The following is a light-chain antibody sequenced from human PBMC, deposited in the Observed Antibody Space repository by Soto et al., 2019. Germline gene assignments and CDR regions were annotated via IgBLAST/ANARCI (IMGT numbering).Light chain of an antibody. J-gene: IGLJ3*02. CDR1: SSDIGSYNY. Sequence: QSALTQPPSASGSPGQSVTISCTGTSSDIGSYNYVSWYQQHPGTAPQLMIYEVYKRPSGVPDRVSGSKSGNTASLTVSGLQAEDEAEYYCRPSAGNNARGVFGGGTKLTVL. CDR3: RPSAGNNARGV. CDR2: EVY. V-gene: IGLV2-8*01.